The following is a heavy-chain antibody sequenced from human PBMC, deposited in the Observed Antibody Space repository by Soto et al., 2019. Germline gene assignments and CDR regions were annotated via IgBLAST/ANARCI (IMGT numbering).Heavy chain of an antibody. CDR1: GGSISSYY. Sequence: SETLSLTCTVSGGSISSYYWSWIRQPPGKGLEWIGYIYYSGSTNYNPSLKSRVTISVDTSKNQFSLKLSSVTAADTAVYYCARLSGSYYALETYYFDYWGQGTLVTVSS. CDR3: ARLSGSYYALETYYFDY. V-gene: IGHV4-59*01. D-gene: IGHD1-26*01. CDR2: IYYSGST. J-gene: IGHJ4*02.